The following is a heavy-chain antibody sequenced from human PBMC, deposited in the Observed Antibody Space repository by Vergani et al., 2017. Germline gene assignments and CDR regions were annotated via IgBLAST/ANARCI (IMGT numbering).Heavy chain of an antibody. Sequence: QVQLVESGGGLVKPGGSLRLSCAASGFTFTDYFMGWIRQAPGKGLEWVSYIGSGGSPTYYAVFSKGRFTISRDNVKNSLYLQLNSLRADDTAVYYCAREFSGNTVKNYWGQGTLVTVSS. D-gene: IGHD4-17*01. CDR2: IGSGGSPT. V-gene: IGHV3-11*04. J-gene: IGHJ4*02. CDR3: AREFSGNTVKNY. CDR1: GFTFTDYF.